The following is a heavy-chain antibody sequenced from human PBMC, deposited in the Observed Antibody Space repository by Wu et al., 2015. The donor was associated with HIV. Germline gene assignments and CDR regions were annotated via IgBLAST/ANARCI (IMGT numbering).Heavy chain of an antibody. CDR1: GDSFNNNA. D-gene: IGHD4-23*01. J-gene: IGHJ4*02. CDR3: ARPWQLRNGWPFFDY. V-gene: IGHV1-69*13. Sequence: QVQLVQSGAEVKKPGSSVKVSCKTSGDSFNNNAINWVRQAPGQGLEWMGGFIPAFHTTDYAGKFQGRVTVSADDSTNTAYMELKSLTSEDTAVYYCARPWQLRNGWPFFDYWGQGTLITVSS. CDR2: FIPAFHTT.